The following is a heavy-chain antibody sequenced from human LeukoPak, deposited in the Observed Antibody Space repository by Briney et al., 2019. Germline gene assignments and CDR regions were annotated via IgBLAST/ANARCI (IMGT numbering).Heavy chain of an antibody. D-gene: IGHD5-24*01. CDR3: ARGAARMVEVAPIISFEF. Sequence: GGSLRLSSAAAGFPLSSYAMHWVRQAAGEGREYVSAVCSNAACAFYADSVRGRFSISRDNSKNTLYLQMNSLRAEDTAVYYCARGAARMVEVAPIISFEFWGQGTLVTVPS. CDR1: GFPLSSYA. CDR2: VCSNAACA. J-gene: IGHJ4*02. V-gene: IGHV3-64*04.